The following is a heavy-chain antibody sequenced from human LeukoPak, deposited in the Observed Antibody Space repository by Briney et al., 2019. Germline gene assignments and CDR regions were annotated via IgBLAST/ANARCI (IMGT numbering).Heavy chain of an antibody. V-gene: IGHV1-2*06. Sequence: ASVKVSCKASGYNFTGYCMHWVRQVPGQGLEWMGRINPNSGGTDYAQKFQGRVTMTRDTSISTTYMELSRLRSDDTAVYYCARDRRRIAVAGTNWFDPWGQGTLVTVSS. CDR1: GYNFTGYC. D-gene: IGHD6-19*01. CDR3: ARDRRRIAVAGTNWFDP. J-gene: IGHJ5*02. CDR2: INPNSGGT.